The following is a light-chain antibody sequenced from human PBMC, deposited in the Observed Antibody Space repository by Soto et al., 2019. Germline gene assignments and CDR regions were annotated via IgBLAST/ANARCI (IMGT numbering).Light chain of an antibody. V-gene: IGKV3-20*01. J-gene: IGKJ5*01. Sequence: PGERVSLSCRASQRVGSNYLAWFQQKPGQTPRLLISGASTRATGIPDRFSGSGSGTDFTLTINRLEPEDFAVYYCQQYGSSPRITFGQGTRLEIK. CDR3: QQYGSSPRIT. CDR2: GAS. CDR1: QRVGSNY.